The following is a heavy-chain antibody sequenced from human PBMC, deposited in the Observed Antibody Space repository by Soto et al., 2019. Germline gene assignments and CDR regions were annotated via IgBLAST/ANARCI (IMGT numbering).Heavy chain of an antibody. CDR1: GFSFSSYT. D-gene: IGHD2-15*01. V-gene: IGHV3-21*01. J-gene: IGHJ5*01. CDR3: ARAHEVAWFDS. Sequence: EVQLVESGGGLVKPGESLRLSCAASGFSFSSYTMNWVRQAPGKGLQWVSSITIRGTHTYSADSVKGRFTISRDNDKNSLYLQMNNLRAEDTAIYFCARAHEVAWFDSWGLGTLVTVTS. CDR2: ITIRGTHT.